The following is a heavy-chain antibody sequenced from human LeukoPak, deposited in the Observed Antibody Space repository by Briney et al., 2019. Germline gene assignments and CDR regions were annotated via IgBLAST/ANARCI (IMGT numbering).Heavy chain of an antibody. Sequence: GGSLRLSCAASGFTFSSYWMSWVRQAPGKGLEWVANIEQDGSEKYYVDSVKGRFTISRDNSKNTLYLQMNSLRAEDTAVYYCAKEKALFDYWGQGTLVTVSS. CDR1: GFTFSSYW. V-gene: IGHV3-7*03. CDR2: IEQDGSEK. J-gene: IGHJ4*02. CDR3: AKEKALFDY.